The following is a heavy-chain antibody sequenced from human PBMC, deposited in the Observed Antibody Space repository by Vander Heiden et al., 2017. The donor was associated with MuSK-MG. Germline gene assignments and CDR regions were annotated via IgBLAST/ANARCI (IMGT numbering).Heavy chain of an antibody. Sequence: EVQLVESGGGVVRPGGSLRLSCAASGFTFDDYGMSWVRQAPGKGLEWVSGINWNGGSTGYVDSVKGRFTISRDNAKNSLYLQMNSLRAEDTALYYCARAPDCGGDCYYGFGAFDIWGQGTMVTVSS. J-gene: IGHJ3*02. V-gene: IGHV3-20*04. CDR1: GFTFDDYG. CDR3: ARAPDCGGDCYYGFGAFDI. D-gene: IGHD2-21*01. CDR2: INWNGGST.